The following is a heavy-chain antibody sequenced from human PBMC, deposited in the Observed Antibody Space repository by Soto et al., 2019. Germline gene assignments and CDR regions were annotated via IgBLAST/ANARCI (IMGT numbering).Heavy chain of an antibody. CDR1: GGSFSGYY. D-gene: IGHD3-10*01. CDR2: INHSGST. V-gene: IGHV4-34*01. J-gene: IGHJ5*02. CDR3: ARGPRYYGSGSYYNKGWFDP. Sequence: ETLSLTCAVYGGSFSGYYWSWIRQPPGKGLEWIGEINHSGSTNYNPSLKSRVTTSVDTSKNQFSLKLSSVTAADTAVYYCARGPRYYGSGSYYNKGWFDPWGQGTLVTVSS.